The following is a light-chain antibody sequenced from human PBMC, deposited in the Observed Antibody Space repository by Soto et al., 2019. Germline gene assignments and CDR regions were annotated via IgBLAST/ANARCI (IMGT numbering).Light chain of an antibody. CDR1: SSEVGAHNF. V-gene: IGLV2-14*01. CDR2: EVS. CDR3: SSYTTSGTVV. Sequence: QAVLTQPASVPGSPGQSITISCTGTSSEVGAHNFVSWYQQHPGKAPKLLISEVSNRPSGVSIRFSGSKSGNTASLTISGLQAEDEGDYHCSSYTTSGTVVFGGGTKLTVL. J-gene: IGLJ2*01.